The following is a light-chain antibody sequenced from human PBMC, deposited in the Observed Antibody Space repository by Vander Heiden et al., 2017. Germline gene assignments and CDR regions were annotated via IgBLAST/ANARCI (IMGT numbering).Light chain of an antibody. V-gene: IGKV3-20*01. J-gene: IGKJ2*01. CDR2: GAS. Sequence: EIVFAQSPGTLSLSPGERATLSCRASQSVSSSYLAWYQQKPGQAPRLLIYGASSRATGIPDRFSGSGSGTDFTLTISRLEPEDFAVYYCQQYGSSPNTFGQGTKLEIK. CDR3: QQYGSSPNT. CDR1: QSVSSSY.